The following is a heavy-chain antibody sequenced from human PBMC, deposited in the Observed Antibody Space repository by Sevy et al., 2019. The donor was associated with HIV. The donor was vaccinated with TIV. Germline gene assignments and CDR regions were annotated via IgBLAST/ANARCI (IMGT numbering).Heavy chain of an antibody. CDR2: IKQDGSEK. Sequence: GGSLRLSCGASGFTFSNSWMAWVRQVPGKGLEWVANIKQDGSEKYYVDSVKGRFSIFRDNAKKSLFLQMNRPRAEDTAIYYCARVAYSFYYGRVDYWGQGTLVTVSS. J-gene: IGHJ4*02. D-gene: IGHD5-18*01. CDR1: GFTFSNSW. V-gene: IGHV3-7*03. CDR3: ARVAYSFYYGRVDY.